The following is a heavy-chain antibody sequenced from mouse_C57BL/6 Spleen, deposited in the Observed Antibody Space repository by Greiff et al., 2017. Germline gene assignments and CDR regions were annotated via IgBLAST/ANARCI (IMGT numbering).Heavy chain of an antibody. J-gene: IGHJ2*01. CDR2: IHPNSGST. Sequence: QVQLKQPGAELVKPGASVKLSCKASGYTFTSYWMHWVKQRPGQGLEWIGMIHPNSGSTNYNEKFKSKATLTVDKSSSTAYMQLSSLTSEDSAVYYCARDYGSSLYYFDYWGQGTTLTVS. D-gene: IGHD1-1*01. CDR3: ARDYGSSLYYFDY. V-gene: IGHV1-64*01. CDR1: GYTFTSYW.